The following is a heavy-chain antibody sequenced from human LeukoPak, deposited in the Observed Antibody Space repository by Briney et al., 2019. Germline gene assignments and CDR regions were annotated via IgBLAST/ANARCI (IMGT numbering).Heavy chain of an antibody. CDR3: ARGYYYDSSGYYYS. CDR2: ISSDGSST. D-gene: IGHD3-22*01. J-gene: IGHJ5*02. Sequence: PGGSLRLSCAASGLSLSSNWMHWVRQAPGKGLVWVSRISSDGSSTAYADSVKGRFTISRDNAKNTLYLQMNSLRAEDTAVYYCARGYYYDSSGYYYSWGQGTLVTVSS. V-gene: IGHV3-74*01. CDR1: GLSLSSNW.